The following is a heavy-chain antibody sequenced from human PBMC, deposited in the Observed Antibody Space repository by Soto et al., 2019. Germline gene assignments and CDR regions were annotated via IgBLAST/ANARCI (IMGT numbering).Heavy chain of an antibody. CDR3: ASPTFSLSARIAVAGTERWFDP. J-gene: IGHJ5*02. CDR1: GGTFSSYA. V-gene: IGHV1-69*01. D-gene: IGHD6-19*01. CDR2: IIPIFGTA. Sequence: QVQLVQSEAEVKKPGSSVKVSYKASGGTFSSYAISWVRQAPGQGLEWMGGIIPIFGTANYAQKFQGRVTITADESTSTAYMELSSLRSEDTAVYYCASPTFSLSARIAVAGTERWFDPWGQGTLVTVSS.